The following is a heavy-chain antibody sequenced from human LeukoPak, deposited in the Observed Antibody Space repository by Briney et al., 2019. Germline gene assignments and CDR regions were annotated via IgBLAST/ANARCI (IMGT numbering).Heavy chain of an antibody. J-gene: IGHJ4*02. CDR3: ASRYCGGDCYGVDYFDY. D-gene: IGHD2-21*02. CDR2: ISAYNGNT. V-gene: IGHV1-18*01. CDR1: GYTFTSYG. Sequence: GASVKVSCKASGYTFTSYGISWVRQAPGQGLEWMGWISAYNGNTNYAQKFQGRVTMTTDTSSSTAYMELRSLRSDDTAVYYCASRYCGGDCYGVDYFDYWGQGTLVTVSS.